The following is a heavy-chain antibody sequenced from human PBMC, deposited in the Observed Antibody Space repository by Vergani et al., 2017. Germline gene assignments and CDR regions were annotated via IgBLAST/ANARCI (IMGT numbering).Heavy chain of an antibody. CDR3: AKDLPADTAMVTYYYYYGMDV. CDR1: GVSIISGGYF. J-gene: IGHJ6*02. V-gene: IGHV4-31*03. CDR2: IYSSGNT. Sequence: QVQLQESGPGLVKPSQTLSLTCTVSGVSIISGGYFWSWIRQHPGKGLEWIGYIYSSGNTYYNPSLKSRLTISVDTSKNQFSLKLTSVTAADTAVYYCAKDLPADTAMVTYYYYYGMDVWGQGTTVTVSS. D-gene: IGHD5-18*01.